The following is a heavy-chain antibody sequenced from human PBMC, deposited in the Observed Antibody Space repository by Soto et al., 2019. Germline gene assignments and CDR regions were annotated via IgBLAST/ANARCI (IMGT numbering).Heavy chain of an antibody. V-gene: IGHV3-7*03. Sequence: EVQLVESGGGLVQPGGSLRLSCAASGFTFSSYWMSWVRQAPGKGLEWVANIKQDGSEKYYVDSVKGRFTTSRDNAKNSLYLQMHSLRAEDTAVYYCARAGYCSGGSCYLNTVTTHYWGQGTLVTVSS. D-gene: IGHD2-15*01. CDR1: GFTFSSYW. J-gene: IGHJ4*02. CDR2: IKQDGSEK. CDR3: ARAGYCSGGSCYLNTVTTHY.